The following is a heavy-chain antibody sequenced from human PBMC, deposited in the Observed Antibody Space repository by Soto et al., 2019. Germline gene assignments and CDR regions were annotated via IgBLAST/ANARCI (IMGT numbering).Heavy chain of an antibody. Sequence: SETLSLTCAVSGGSISSGGYSWSWIRQPPGKGLEWIGYIYHSGSTYYNPSLKSRVTISVDTSKNQFSLKLSSVTAADTAVYYCARGVVKRSRGVIWTKGWFDPWGQGTLVTVSS. J-gene: IGHJ5*02. CDR3: ARGVVKRSRGVIWTKGWFDP. D-gene: IGHD3-10*01. CDR1: GGSISSGGYS. CDR2: IYHSGST. V-gene: IGHV4-30-2*01.